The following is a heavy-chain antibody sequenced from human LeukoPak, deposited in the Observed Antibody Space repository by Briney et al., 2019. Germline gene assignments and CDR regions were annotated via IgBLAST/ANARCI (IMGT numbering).Heavy chain of an antibody. CDR2: ISRSGNYI. D-gene: IGHD3-22*01. J-gene: IGHJ4*02. V-gene: IGHV3-21*01. Sequence: GGSLRLSCAASGFTFSNYNMNWVRQAPGKGLEWVSSISRSGNYIYYADSVKGRFTISRDNAMNSLYLQMNSLRAEDTAVYYCARGSDYYDSSGLFDYWGQGTLVTVSS. CDR3: ARGSDYYDSSGLFDY. CDR1: GFTFSNYN.